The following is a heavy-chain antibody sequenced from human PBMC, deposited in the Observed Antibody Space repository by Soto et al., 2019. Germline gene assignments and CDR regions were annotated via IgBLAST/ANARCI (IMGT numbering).Heavy chain of an antibody. CDR1: GFTFSDHY. J-gene: IGHJ4*02. V-gene: IGHV3-72*01. CDR3: AREGAYDFWSGYYPFFDY. D-gene: IGHD3-3*01. CDR2: TRNKANSYTT. Sequence: PGGSLRLSCAASGFTFSDHYMDWVRQAPGKGLEWVGRTRNKANSYTTEYAASVKGRFTISRDDSKNSLYLRMNSLKTEDTAVYYCAREGAYDFWSGYYPFFDYWGQGTLVTVS.